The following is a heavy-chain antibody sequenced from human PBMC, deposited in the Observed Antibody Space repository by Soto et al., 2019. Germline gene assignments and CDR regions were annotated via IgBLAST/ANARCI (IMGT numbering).Heavy chain of an antibody. J-gene: IGHJ4*02. Sequence: QVQLQESGPGLVKPSGTLSLTCAVSSGSISSSNWWSWVRQPPGKGLEWIGEIYHSGSTNYNPSLKSRVTISVDKSKNQFSLKLSSVTAADTAVYYCARGLADCSGGRCHGSYFDYWGQGTLVTVSS. CDR2: IYHSGST. CDR3: ARGLADCSGGRCHGSYFDY. D-gene: IGHD2-15*01. V-gene: IGHV4-4*02. CDR1: SGSISSSNW.